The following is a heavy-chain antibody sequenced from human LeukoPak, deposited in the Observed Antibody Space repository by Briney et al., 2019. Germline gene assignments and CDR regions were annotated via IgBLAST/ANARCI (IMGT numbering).Heavy chain of an antibody. CDR2: INPNSGGT. CDR3: ALGATSATAHYSYMDV. D-gene: IGHD1-26*01. CDR1: GYTLTGYY. V-gene: IGHV1-2*02. Sequence: ASVKVSCKASGYTLTGYYIHWVRQAPGQGLEWMGWINPNSGGTTYAQKFQGRVTMTRDTSISTAYMEVSRLRSDDTVIFYCALGATSATAHYSYMDVWGKGTTVTVSS. J-gene: IGHJ6*03.